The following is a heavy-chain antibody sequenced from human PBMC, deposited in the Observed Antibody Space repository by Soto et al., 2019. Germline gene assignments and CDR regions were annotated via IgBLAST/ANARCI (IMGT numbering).Heavy chain of an antibody. V-gene: IGHV3-23*01. Sequence: GGSLRLCCAASGFTFSTYTMRWVRQAPWKGLELLSGISGSGFTTDYTDSVKGRFTSSRGNSKNTVCTQMNSLRDEDRAVYYCVKPPLITASYYHYDMDVWDQVTTVTASS. J-gene: IGHJ6*02. CDR3: VKPPLITASYYHYDMDV. D-gene: IGHD2-8*01. CDR2: ISGSGFTT. CDR1: GFTFSTYT.